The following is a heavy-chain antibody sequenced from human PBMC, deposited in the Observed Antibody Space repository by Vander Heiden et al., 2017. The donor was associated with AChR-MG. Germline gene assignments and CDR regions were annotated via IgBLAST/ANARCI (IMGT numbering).Heavy chain of an antibody. D-gene: IGHD2-15*01. CDR3: ARDLGSAGGSSSAFDI. Sequence: EVQLVESGGGLVQPGGSLGLTCAASGFTFSSYDMTWVRQATGKVLEWVSAIGSASDTYYPGSVKGRFTISRENAKNSLYLQMNSLRAGDTAVYYCARDLGSAGGSSSAFDIWGQGTMVTVSS. J-gene: IGHJ3*02. V-gene: IGHV3-13*01. CDR2: IGSASDT. CDR1: GFTFSSYD.